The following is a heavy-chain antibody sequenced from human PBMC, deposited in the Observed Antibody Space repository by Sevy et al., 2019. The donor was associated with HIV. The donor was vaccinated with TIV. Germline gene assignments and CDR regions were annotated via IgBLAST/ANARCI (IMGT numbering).Heavy chain of an antibody. CDR3: AGSRRSYYDCWSGYPHDAFDI. V-gene: IGHV1-69*13. CDR1: GGTFSSYA. D-gene: IGHD3-3*01. Sequence: ASVKVSCKASGGTFSSYAISWVRQAPGQGLEWMGGIIPIFGTANYAQKFQGRVTITADESTSAAFMELSSLRSEDTAVYYCAGSRRSYYDCWSGYPHDAFDIWGQGTMVTVSS. CDR2: IIPIFGTA. J-gene: IGHJ3*02.